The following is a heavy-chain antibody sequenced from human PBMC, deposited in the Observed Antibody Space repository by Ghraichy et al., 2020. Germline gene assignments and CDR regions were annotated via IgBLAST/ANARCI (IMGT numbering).Heavy chain of an antibody. Sequence: ESLNISCTVSGGSISSYYWSWIRQPPGKGLEWIGYIYYSGSTNYNPSLKSRVTISVDTSKNQFSLKLSSVTAADTAVYYCARGIIAARPGHNWFDPWGQGTLVTVSS. CDR3: ARGIIAARPGHNWFDP. CDR1: GGSISSYY. J-gene: IGHJ5*02. CDR2: IYYSGST. D-gene: IGHD6-6*01. V-gene: IGHV4-59*01.